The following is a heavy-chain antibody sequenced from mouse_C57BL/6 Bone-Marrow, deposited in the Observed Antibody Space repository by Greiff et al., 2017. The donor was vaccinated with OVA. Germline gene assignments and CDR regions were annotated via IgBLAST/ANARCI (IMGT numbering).Heavy chain of an antibody. V-gene: IGHV1-59*01. CDR3: LLLLYYFDN. Sequence: VQLQQPGAELVRPGTSVKLSCKASGYTFTSYWMHWVKQRPGQGLEWIGVIDPSDSYTNYNQKFKGKATLTVDTSSSTAYMQLSSLTSEDSAVYYCLLLLYYFDNWCQGTTLTVSS. CDR2: IDPSDSYT. J-gene: IGHJ2*01. D-gene: IGHD1-1*01. CDR1: GYTFTSYW.